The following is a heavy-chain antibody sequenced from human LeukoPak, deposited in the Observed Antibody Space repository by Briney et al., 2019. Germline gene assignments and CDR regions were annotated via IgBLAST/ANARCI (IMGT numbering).Heavy chain of an antibody. CDR1: GGSISSGSYY. J-gene: IGHJ4*02. Sequence: SETLSLTCTVSGGSISSGSYYWSWIRQPAGKGLEWIGYIYYSGSTNYNPSLKSRVTISVDTSKNQFSLKLSSVTAADTAVYYCARKNVGYRSGQLDYWGQGTLVTVSS. CDR2: IYYSGST. V-gene: IGHV4-61*10. D-gene: IGHD6-19*01. CDR3: ARKNVGYRSGQLDY.